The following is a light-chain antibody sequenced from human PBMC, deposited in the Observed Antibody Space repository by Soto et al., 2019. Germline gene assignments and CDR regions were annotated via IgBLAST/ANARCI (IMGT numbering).Light chain of an antibody. J-gene: IGKJ4*01. Sequence: DIQMTQSPSTLSASVGDRVTITCRASQSLNSWLVWYQQKPGKVPKLLIYKASRLQSGVPPRFSGSESGTEFTLTISSLQPDDFATYYCQQYSSYPLTFGGGTKVEIK. V-gene: IGKV1-5*03. CDR1: QSLNSW. CDR3: QQYSSYPLT. CDR2: KAS.